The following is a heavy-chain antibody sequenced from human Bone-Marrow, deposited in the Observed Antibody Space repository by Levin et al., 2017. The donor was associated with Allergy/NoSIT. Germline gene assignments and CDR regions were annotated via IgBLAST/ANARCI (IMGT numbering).Heavy chain of an antibody. D-gene: IGHD4-17*01. CDR1: GFTFGSHE. CDR2: ISSSGTTK. J-gene: IGHJ2*01. CDR3: VRDKRSDGVTTESYDDL. V-gene: IGHV3-48*03. Sequence: SCEASGFTFGSHEMNWVRQAPGKGLEWISYISSSGTTKYYADSVKGRFTISSKNSLYLQMNSLRAEDTAIYYCVRDKRSDGVTTESYDDLWGCGHLVTVSS.